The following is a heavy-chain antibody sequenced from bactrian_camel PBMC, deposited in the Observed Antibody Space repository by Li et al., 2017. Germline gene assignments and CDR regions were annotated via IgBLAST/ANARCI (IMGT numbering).Heavy chain of an antibody. Sequence: HVQLVESGGGSVQAGGSLRVSCTASGNLYSSFCMGWFRQAPGKEREVVAAIDSDGSTYYADSVKGRFTIAGDNAKKPLYLQMNSLKSEDTALYYCTTSNVGSLSRSQATQVTVS. V-gene: IGHV3S53*01. CDR2: IDSDGST. D-gene: IGHD2*01. CDR1: GNLYSSFC. J-gene: IGHJ4*01.